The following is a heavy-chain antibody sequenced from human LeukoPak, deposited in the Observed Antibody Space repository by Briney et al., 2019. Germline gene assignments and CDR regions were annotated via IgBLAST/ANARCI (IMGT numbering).Heavy chain of an antibody. D-gene: IGHD4-17*01. V-gene: IGHV4-30-2*01. CDR3: ARAGTVTTRYFDL. Sequence: SETLSLTCAVSGGSISSGGYSWSWIRQPPGKGLEWVGYIYHSGSTYYNPSLKSRVTISVDRSKNQFSLKLSSVTAADTAVYYCARAGTVTTRYFDLRGRGTLVTVSS. J-gene: IGHJ2*01. CDR2: IYHSGST. CDR1: GGSISSGGYS.